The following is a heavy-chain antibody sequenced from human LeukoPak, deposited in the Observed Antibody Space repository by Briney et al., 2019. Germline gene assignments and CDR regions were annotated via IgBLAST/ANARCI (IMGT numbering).Heavy chain of an antibody. D-gene: IGHD1-26*01. CDR3: ARDNSVGDYAWWFDP. CDR1: GYTFTGYY. CDR2: INPSGGST. J-gene: IGHJ5*02. V-gene: IGHV1-46*01. Sequence: ASVKVSCKASGYTFTGYYMHWVRQAPGQGLEWMGIINPSGGSTSYAQKFQGRVTMTRDMSTSTVYMELSSLRSEDTAVYYCARDNSVGDYAWWFDPWGQGTLVTVSS.